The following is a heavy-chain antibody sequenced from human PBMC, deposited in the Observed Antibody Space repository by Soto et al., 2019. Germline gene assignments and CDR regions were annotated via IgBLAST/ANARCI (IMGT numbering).Heavy chain of an antibody. J-gene: IGHJ4*02. CDR2: IYYSGST. Sequence: SETLCLTCTVSGGSIVSRSYYWSCIRQPPGKGLEWIGSIYYSGSTYYNPSLKSRVTISVDTSKNQFSLKLSSVTAADTVLYFCERDGILLGIRKLAYWGQGTLVTGSS. V-gene: IGHV4-39*02. CDR3: ERDGILLGIRKLAY. D-gene: IGHD2-21*02. CDR1: GGSIVSRSYY.